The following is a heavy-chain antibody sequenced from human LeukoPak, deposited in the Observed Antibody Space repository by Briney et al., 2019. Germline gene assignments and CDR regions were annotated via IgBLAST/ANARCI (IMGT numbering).Heavy chain of an antibody. CDR3: AKGGHYSFLDY. J-gene: IGHJ4*02. CDR1: GLIFRNYA. V-gene: IGHV3-23*01. CDR2: ISGDGTET. D-gene: IGHD4-11*01. Sequence: GGSLRLSCTASGLIFRNYAMTWARQAPRKGLEWVSTISGDGTETFYADSVKGRFTISRDNSKNTHYLQMSSLRAEDTGIYYCAKGGHYSFLDYWGQGTLVTVSS.